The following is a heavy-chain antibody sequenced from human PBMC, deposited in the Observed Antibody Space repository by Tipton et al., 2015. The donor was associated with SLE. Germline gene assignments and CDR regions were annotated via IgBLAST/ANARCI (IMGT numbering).Heavy chain of an antibody. Sequence: GLVKPSETLSLTCAVYGGSFSGYYWSWIRQPPGKGLEWIGEINHSGSTNYNPSLKSRVTISVDTSKNQFSLKLSSVTAADTAVYYCAREGQWLVKGYFQHWGQGTLVTVSS. CDR2: INHSGST. CDR1: GGSFSGYY. J-gene: IGHJ1*01. D-gene: IGHD6-19*01. CDR3: AREGQWLVKGYFQH. V-gene: IGHV4-34*01.